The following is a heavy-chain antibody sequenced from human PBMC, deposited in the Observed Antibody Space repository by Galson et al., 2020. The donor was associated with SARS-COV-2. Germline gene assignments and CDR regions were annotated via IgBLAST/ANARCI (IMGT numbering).Heavy chain of an antibody. CDR1: GGSFSDYY. Sequence: SETLSLTCAVYGGSFSDYYWSWIRQPPGKGLEWIGEINQRGSTNYNPSLKSRVTISIDTSKNQFSLKLSSVTAADTAVYYCARVAYSGYYYYMDVWVKGTTVTVSS. V-gene: IGHV4-34*01. D-gene: IGHD5-12*01. CDR3: ARVAYSGYYYYMDV. J-gene: IGHJ6*03. CDR2: INQRGST.